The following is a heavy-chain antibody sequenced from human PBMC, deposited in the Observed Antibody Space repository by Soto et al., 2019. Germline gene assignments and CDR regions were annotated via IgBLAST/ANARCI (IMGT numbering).Heavy chain of an antibody. J-gene: IGHJ4*01. CDR3: ARVEQYSGRIFDY. D-gene: IGHD5-12*01. CDR2: TYYRSKWYY. Sequence: SQTLSFTCAITGDSVSSNSAGWSWVRQSPSRGLEWLGRTYYRSKWYYEYAVSVRGRITINPDTSKNQYSLQLNSVTPEDTAVYFCARVEQYSGRIFDYWGQGTLVTVSS. V-gene: IGHV6-1*01. CDR1: GDSVSSNSAG.